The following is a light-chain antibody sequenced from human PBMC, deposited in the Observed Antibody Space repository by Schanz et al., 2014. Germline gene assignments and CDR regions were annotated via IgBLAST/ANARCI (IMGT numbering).Light chain of an antibody. CDR1: SSDVGAYNY. CDR2: EVS. V-gene: IGLV2-8*01. CDR3: SSNGGVNIYV. J-gene: IGLJ1*01. Sequence: LTQPASVSGSPGQSITISCTGTSSDVGAYNYVSWYQQHPGKAPKLMIYEVSKRPSGVPDRFSGSKSGNTASLTVSGLQAEDEADYYCSSNGGVNIYVFGTGTKLTVL.